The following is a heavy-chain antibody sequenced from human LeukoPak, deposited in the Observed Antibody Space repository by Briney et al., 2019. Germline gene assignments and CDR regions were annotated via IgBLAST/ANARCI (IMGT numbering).Heavy chain of an antibody. J-gene: IGHJ4*02. V-gene: IGHV3-7*04. D-gene: IGHD3-10*01. CDR1: GFPFSSYA. CDR3: SGGSRFVDY. Sequence: GGSLRLSCAASGFPFSSYAMTWVRQAPGKGLEWVANIEEDGSEKYYVDSVKGRFTISRDNAKNSLFLQMNSLRVEDTAVYYCSGGSRFVDYWGQGTLVTVSS. CDR2: IEEDGSEK.